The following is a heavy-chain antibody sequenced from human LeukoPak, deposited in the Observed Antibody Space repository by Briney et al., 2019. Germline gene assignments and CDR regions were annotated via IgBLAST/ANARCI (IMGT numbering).Heavy chain of an antibody. V-gene: IGHV4-4*07. CDR2: IHSSGST. CDR3: ARDRYYYDSSGYLFDY. Sequence: SETLSLTCTVSGVSISSYYWSWIRQPAGKGLEWIGRIHSSGSTNYNPSLKSRVTMSVDTSRNQFSLKLSSVTAADTAVYYCARDRYYYDSSGYLFDYWGQGTLVTVSS. J-gene: IGHJ4*02. CDR1: GVSISSYY. D-gene: IGHD3-22*01.